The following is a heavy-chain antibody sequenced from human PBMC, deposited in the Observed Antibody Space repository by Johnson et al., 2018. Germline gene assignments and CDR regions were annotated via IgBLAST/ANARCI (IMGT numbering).Heavy chain of an antibody. CDR3: VRTLGDYYGSGRNEYFQH. J-gene: IGHJ1*01. V-gene: IGHV3-48*02. Sequence: VQLVQSGGGLVQXGGSXRLXCAASGFTFSSYSMNWVSQAPGKGLAWVSYIRSSSNIYYAAPVKGPSTISGDNAKNSLYLQMNSLRDEDTAVDYCVRTLGDYYGSGRNEYFQHWGQGTLVTVSS. CDR1: GFTFSSYS. D-gene: IGHD3-10*01. CDR2: IRSSSNI.